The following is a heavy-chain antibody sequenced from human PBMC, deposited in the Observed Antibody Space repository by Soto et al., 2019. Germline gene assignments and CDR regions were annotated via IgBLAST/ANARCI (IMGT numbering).Heavy chain of an antibody. CDR3: ARADDYKSSWFDP. D-gene: IGHD4-4*01. V-gene: IGHV4-61*01. CDR1: GGCVSSVSYY. Sequence: PSETLSLTCAVSGGCVSSVSYYWSCIRQPPGKGLEWIGYISYSGSTNYTPSLKSRVSMSLDTSRNQFSLKLISVTAADTAVYFCARADDYKSSWFDPWGQGTLVTVS. J-gene: IGHJ5*02. CDR2: ISYSGST.